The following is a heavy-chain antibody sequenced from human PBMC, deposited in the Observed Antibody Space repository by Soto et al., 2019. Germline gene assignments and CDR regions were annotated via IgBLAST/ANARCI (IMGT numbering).Heavy chain of an antibody. D-gene: IGHD3-10*01. CDR2: IYYSGST. J-gene: IGHJ5*02. CDR1: GGSISSGGYY. V-gene: IGHV4-31*03. CDR3: AGGYTMVRGVINPNWFDP. Sequence: QVQLQESGPGLVKPSQTLSLTCTVSGGSISSGGYYWSWIRQHPGKGLEWIGYIYYSGSTYYNPSLKSRVTLAVDTSKNQFAQRLGSVAAADTAVYYCAGGYTMVRGVINPNWFDPWGQGTLVTVSS.